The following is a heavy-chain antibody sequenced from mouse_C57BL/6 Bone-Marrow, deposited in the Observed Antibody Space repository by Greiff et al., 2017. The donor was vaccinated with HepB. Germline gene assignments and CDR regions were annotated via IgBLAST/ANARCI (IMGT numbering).Heavy chain of an antibody. D-gene: IGHD2-4*01. J-gene: IGHJ1*03. V-gene: IGHV2-2*01. CDR1: GFSLTSYG. CDR3: ARKGDYDWYFDV. CDR2: IWSGGST. Sequence: VMLVESGPGLVQPSQSLSITCTVSGFSLTSYGVHWVRQSPGKGLEWLGVIWSGGSTDYNAAFISRLSISKDNSKSQVFFKMNSLQADDTAIYYCARKGDYDWYFDVWGTGTTVTVSS.